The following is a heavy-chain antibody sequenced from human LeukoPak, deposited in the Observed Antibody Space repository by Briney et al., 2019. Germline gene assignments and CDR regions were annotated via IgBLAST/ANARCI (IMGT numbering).Heavy chain of an antibody. J-gene: IGHJ4*02. V-gene: IGHV3-74*01. CDR1: GFTFSSYW. Sequence: GGSLGLSCAASGFTFSSYWMHWVRQAPGKGLVWVSRINSDGSSTSYADSVKGRFTISRDNAKNTLYLQMNSLRAEDTAVYYCASSHYDSSGYLFDYWGQGTLVTVSS. CDR2: INSDGSST. D-gene: IGHD3-22*01. CDR3: ASSHYDSSGYLFDY.